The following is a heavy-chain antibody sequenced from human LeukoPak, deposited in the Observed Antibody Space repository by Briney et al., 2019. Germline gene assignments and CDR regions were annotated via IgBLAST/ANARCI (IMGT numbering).Heavy chain of an antibody. V-gene: IGHV3-30*02. CDR2: IRYDGSNK. CDR3: ARERYYYDSSGPLFIDY. D-gene: IGHD3-22*01. CDR1: GFTLSSYG. J-gene: IGHJ4*02. Sequence: GGSLRLSCAASGFTLSSYGMHWVRQAPGKGLEWVAFIRYDGSNKYYADSVKGRFTISRDNSKNTLYLQMNSLRVEDTAVYYCARERYYYDSSGPLFIDYWGQGTLVTVSS.